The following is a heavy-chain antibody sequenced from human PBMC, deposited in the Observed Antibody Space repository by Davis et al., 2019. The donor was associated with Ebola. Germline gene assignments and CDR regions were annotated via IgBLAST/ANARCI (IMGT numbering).Heavy chain of an antibody. V-gene: IGHV3-30-3*01. J-gene: IGHJ3*02. CDR2: ISYDGSNK. CDR3: ARVGSRGGAFDI. Sequence: GESLKISCAASGFTFSSYAMHWVRQAPGKGLEWVAVISYDGSNKYYADSVKGRFTISRDNSKNTLYLQMNSLRAEDTAVYYCARVGSRGGAFDIWGQGTMVTVSS. D-gene: IGHD2-15*01. CDR1: GFTFSSYA.